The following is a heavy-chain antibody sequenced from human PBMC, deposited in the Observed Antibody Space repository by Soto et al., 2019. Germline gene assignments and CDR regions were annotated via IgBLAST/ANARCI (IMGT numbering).Heavy chain of an antibody. Sequence: EVQLVESGGGLVKPGGSLRLSCAASGFTFSSYSMNWARQAPGKGLEWVSSISSSSSYIYYADSVKGRFTISRDNAKNSLYLQMNSLRAEDTAVYYCARVVYDSSGYYSMGMDVWGQGTTVTVSS. CDR3: ARVVYDSSGYYSMGMDV. V-gene: IGHV3-21*01. CDR2: ISSSSSYI. J-gene: IGHJ6*02. CDR1: GFTFSSYS. D-gene: IGHD3-22*01.